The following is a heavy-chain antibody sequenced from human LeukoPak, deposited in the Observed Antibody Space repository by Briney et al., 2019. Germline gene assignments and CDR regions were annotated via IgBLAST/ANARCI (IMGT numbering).Heavy chain of an antibody. Sequence: PSETLPLTCTVSGGSISSGDYYWSWIRQPPGKGLEWIGYIYYSGSTYYNPSLKSRVTISVDTSKNQFSLKLSSVTAAGTAVYYCARDLYYYDSSAPLGATDIWGQGTMVTVSS. V-gene: IGHV4-30-4*01. CDR3: ARDLYYYDSSAPLGATDI. CDR2: IYYSGST. CDR1: GGSISSGDYY. J-gene: IGHJ3*02. D-gene: IGHD3-22*01.